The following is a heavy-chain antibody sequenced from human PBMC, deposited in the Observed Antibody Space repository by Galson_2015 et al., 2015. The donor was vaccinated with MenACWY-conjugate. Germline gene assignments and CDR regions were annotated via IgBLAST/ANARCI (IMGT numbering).Heavy chain of an antibody. Sequence: SVKVSCKASGDSFNTYSFNWIRQAPGQGPEWLGGIIPVFHTTDYAQRFQGRLTITAAESTSTVYMELSSLRSDDTAIYYCARPGGDYEQRTFFDYWGQGTLVTVSS. CDR1: GDSFNTYS. D-gene: IGHD4-17*01. V-gene: IGHV1-69*13. J-gene: IGHJ4*02. CDR3: ARPGGDYEQRTFFDY. CDR2: IIPVFHTT.